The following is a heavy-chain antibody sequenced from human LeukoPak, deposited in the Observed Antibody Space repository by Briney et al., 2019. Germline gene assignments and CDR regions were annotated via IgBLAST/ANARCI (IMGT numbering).Heavy chain of an antibody. J-gene: IGHJ4*02. CDR1: GGSISSSSYY. V-gene: IGHV4-39*01. CDR3: AGSIAAAGSFDY. CDR2: IYYSGST. D-gene: IGHD6-13*01. Sequence: SETLSLTCTVSGGSISSSSYYWGWIRQPPGKGLEWIGSIYYSGSTYYNPSLKRRVTISVDTSKNQFSLKLSSVTAADTAVYYCAGSIAAAGSFDYWGQGTLVTVSS.